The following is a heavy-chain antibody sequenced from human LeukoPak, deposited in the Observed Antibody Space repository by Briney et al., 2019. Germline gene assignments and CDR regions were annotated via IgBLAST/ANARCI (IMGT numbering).Heavy chain of an antibody. V-gene: IGHV4-39*01. CDR1: GGSIGSSSYY. Sequence: SETLSLTCTVSGGSIGSSSYYWGWIRQPPGKGLEWIGSIYYSGSTYYNPSLKSRVTISVDTSKNQFSLRLSSVTAADTAAYYCARRPYTSGWYYYFDYWGQGTLVTVSS. J-gene: IGHJ4*02. CDR3: ARRPYTSGWYYYFDY. D-gene: IGHD6-19*01. CDR2: IYYSGST.